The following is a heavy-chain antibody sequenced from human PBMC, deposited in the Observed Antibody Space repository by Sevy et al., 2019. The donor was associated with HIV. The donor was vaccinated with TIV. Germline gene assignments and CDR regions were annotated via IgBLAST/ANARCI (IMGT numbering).Heavy chain of an antibody. CDR1: RFTFRNYW. Sequence: GGSLRLSCEASRFTFRNYWMSWVRQAPGKGLEWVANIKQDGSEKYYVDSVKGRFTISRDNAKNSLFLQMNSLRAEDTAVYYCAREISICYDSSGYFDLWGRGTLVTDSS. V-gene: IGHV3-7*01. CDR3: AREISICYDSSGYFDL. J-gene: IGHJ2*01. D-gene: IGHD3-22*01. CDR2: IKQDGSEK.